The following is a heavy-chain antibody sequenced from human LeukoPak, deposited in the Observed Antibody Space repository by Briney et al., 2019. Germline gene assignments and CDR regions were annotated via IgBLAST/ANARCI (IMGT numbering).Heavy chain of an antibody. CDR1: GGTFSSYA. J-gene: IGHJ4*02. D-gene: IGHD1-26*01. CDR2: IIPIFGTA. Sequence: SVKVSCKASGGTFSSYAISWVRQAPGRGLEWMGGIIPIFGTANYAQKFQGRVTITADESTSTAYMELSSLRSEDTAVYYCARDPDPNGSYAYYFDYWGQGTLVTVSS. V-gene: IGHV1-69*13. CDR3: ARDPDPNGSYAYYFDY.